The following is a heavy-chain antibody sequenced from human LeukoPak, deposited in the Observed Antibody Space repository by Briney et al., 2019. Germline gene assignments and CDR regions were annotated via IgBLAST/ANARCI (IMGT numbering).Heavy chain of an antibody. D-gene: IGHD2-2*01. CDR1: GFTFSRYA. Sequence: GGSLRLSCAASGFTFSRYAMSWVRQPPGKGLEWVSTISGSGGTTYYADSVKGRLTISRDNSKNTLYLQTNSLRAEDTAVYYCAKGEDADAFDIWGQGTMVTVSS. V-gene: IGHV3-23*01. J-gene: IGHJ3*02. CDR3: AKGEDADAFDI. CDR2: ISGSGGTT.